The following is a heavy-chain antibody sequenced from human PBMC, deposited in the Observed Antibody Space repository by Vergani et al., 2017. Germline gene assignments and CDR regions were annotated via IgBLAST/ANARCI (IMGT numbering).Heavy chain of an antibody. D-gene: IGHD2-15*01. Sequence: QITLKESGPTLVQPTQTLTLTFTFSVFSLTTRGVAVGWIRQPPGKALEWLAIFFWDDDKRYSPSLRNRVTITRDTSRNQVVLTMTNSDPVDTATYYCTHRPDCSVVLCYDDYWGQGTLVTVSS. V-gene: IGHV2-5*02. CDR3: THRPDCSVVLCYDDY. CDR2: FFWDDDK. CDR1: VFSLTTRGVA. J-gene: IGHJ4*02.